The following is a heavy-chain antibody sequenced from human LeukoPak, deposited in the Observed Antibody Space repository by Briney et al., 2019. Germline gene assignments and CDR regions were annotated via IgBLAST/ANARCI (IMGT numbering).Heavy chain of an antibody. J-gene: IGHJ4*02. Sequence: GGSLRLSCAASGFTFSSYAMHWVRQAPGKGLEWVAVISYDGSNKYYADSVKGRFTISRDNAKNSLYLQMNSQRAEDTAVYYCARIKGGTVTFDYWGQGTLVTVSS. CDR1: GFTFSSYA. CDR3: ARIKGGTVTFDY. D-gene: IGHD2-15*01. CDR2: ISYDGSNK. V-gene: IGHV3-30-3*01.